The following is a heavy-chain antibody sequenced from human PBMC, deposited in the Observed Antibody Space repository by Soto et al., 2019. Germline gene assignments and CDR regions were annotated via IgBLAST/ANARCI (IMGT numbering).Heavy chain of an antibody. D-gene: IGHD3-16*01. CDR1: GGTFSSYA. CDR3: ARDKREWGGYYYYGMDV. CDR2: IIPIFGTA. V-gene: IGHV1-69*12. Sequence: QVQLVQSGAEVKKPGSSVKVSCKASGGTFSSYAISWVRQAPGQGLEWMGGIIPIFGTANYEQKFQGRVTITADESTSTDYMELSSLRSEDTAVYYCARDKREWGGYYYYGMDVWGQGTTVTVSS. J-gene: IGHJ6*02.